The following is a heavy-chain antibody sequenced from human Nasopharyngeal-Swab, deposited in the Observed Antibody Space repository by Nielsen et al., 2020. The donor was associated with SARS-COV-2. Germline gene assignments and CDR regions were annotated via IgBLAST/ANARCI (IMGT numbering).Heavy chain of an antibody. Sequence: SETLSLTCVVSGGSLSGYYCSWIRQAPGKGLEWIGEINHGGSPNYNPSLKSRVTISVDTSKNQFSLKLSSVTAADTAVYYCARDSGRSTIFGVVIIDAFDIWGQGTMVTVSS. CDR1: GGSLSGYY. J-gene: IGHJ3*02. D-gene: IGHD3-3*01. V-gene: IGHV4-34*09. CDR3: ARDSGRSTIFGVVIIDAFDI. CDR2: INHGGSP.